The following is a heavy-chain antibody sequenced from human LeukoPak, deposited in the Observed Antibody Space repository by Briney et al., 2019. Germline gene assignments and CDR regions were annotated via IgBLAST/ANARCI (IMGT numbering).Heavy chain of an antibody. CDR3: ARGEGATDFFDY. D-gene: IGHD1-26*01. V-gene: IGHV3-33*01. J-gene: IGHJ4*02. Sequence: PGGSLGLSCAASGFTFSSYGMHWVRQAPGKGLEWVAVIWYDGSNKYYADSVKGRFTISRDNSKNTLYLQMNSLRAEDTAVYHCARGEGATDFFDYWGQGTLVTVSS. CDR2: IWYDGSNK. CDR1: GFTFSSYG.